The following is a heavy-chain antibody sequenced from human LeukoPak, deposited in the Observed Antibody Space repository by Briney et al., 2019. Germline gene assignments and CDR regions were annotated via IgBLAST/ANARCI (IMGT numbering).Heavy chain of an antibody. D-gene: IGHD2/OR15-2a*01. CDR2: INHSGST. V-gene: IGHV4-34*01. CDR3: ARGLLPSGAWLDP. J-gene: IGHJ5*02. Sequence: SETLSLTCAVYGGSFSGYYWSWIRQPPGKGLEWIGEINHSGSTNYNPSLKSRVTISVDTSKNQFSLKLSSVTAADTAVYYCARGLLPSGAWLDPWGQGTLVTVSS. CDR1: GGSFSGYY.